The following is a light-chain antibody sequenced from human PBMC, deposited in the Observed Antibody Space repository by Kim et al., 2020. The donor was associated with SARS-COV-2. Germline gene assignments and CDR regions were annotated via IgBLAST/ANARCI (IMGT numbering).Light chain of an antibody. V-gene: IGKV3-15*01. CDR2: DAT. CDR1: QTSNNK. Sequence: GERATLTSRASQTSNNKLVRYKQKPGQAPRLLIYDATTRATGVPARFIGSGYETDFTLTISSLQSEDFAVYYCKQSNDWDPLTVGQGTKV. J-gene: IGKJ1*01. CDR3: KQSNDWDPLT.